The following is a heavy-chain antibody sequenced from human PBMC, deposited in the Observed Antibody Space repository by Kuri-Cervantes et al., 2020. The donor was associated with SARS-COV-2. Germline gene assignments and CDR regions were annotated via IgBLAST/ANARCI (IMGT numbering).Heavy chain of an antibody. Sequence: GESLKISCAASGFTFDDYAMHWVRQATGKGLEWVSAIGTAGDPYYPGSVKGRFTISRENAKNSLYLQMNSLRSEDTAVYYCARDTTMVTLSGLYGYWGQGTLVTVSS. D-gene: IGHD5-18*01. CDR3: ARDTTMVTLSGLYGY. J-gene: IGHJ4*02. CDR1: GFTFDDYA. V-gene: IGHV3-13*05. CDR2: IGTAGDP.